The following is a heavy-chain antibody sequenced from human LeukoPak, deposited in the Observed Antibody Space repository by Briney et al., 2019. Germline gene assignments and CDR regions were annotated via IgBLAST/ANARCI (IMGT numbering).Heavy chain of an antibody. CDR3: ARDEKDSSSWYYFDY. CDR2: ISAYNGNT. D-gene: IGHD6-13*01. CDR1: GYTFTSYG. Sequence: ASVKVCRKASGYTFTSYGISWVRQAPGQGLEWMGWISAYNGNTNNAQKLQGRVTMTTDTSTSTAYLELRSLRSDDTAVYYCARDEKDSSSWYYFDYWGQGTLVTVSS. J-gene: IGHJ4*02. V-gene: IGHV1-18*01.